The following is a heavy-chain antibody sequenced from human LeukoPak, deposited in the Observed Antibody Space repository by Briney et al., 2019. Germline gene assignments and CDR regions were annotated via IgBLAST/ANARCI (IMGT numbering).Heavy chain of an antibody. Sequence: PGGSLRLSCSASGFTFSDYYMSWIRQAPGKGLEWVSYISSSGSTIYYADSVKGRFTISRDNAKNSLYLQMNSLRAEDTAVYYCARDYLTYYDFWSGYTGGYWGQGTLVTVSS. V-gene: IGHV3-11*04. CDR3: ARDYLTYYDFWSGYTGGY. J-gene: IGHJ4*02. D-gene: IGHD3-3*01. CDR1: GFTFSDYY. CDR2: ISSSGSTI.